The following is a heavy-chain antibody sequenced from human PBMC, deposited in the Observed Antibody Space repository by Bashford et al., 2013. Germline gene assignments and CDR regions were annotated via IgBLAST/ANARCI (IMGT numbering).Heavy chain of an antibody. V-gene: IGHV1-69*13. CDR1: GGTFSSYA. CDR2: IIPIFGTA. CDR3: ARVLGYCSSTSCYPTLGGRNWFDP. J-gene: IGHJ5*02. D-gene: IGHD2-2*01. Sequence: SVKVSCKASGGTFSSYAISWVRQAPGQGLEWMGGIIPIFGTANYAQKFQGRVTITADESTSTAYMELSSLRSEDTAVYYCARVLGYCSSTSCYPTLGGRNWFDPWGQGTLVTVSS.